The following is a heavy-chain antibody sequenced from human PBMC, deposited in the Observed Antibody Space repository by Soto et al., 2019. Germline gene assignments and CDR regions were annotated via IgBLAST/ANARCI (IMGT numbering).Heavy chain of an antibody. V-gene: IGHV4-39*01. Sequence: SETLSLTCTVSGGSINSSSYYWGWIRQPPGKGLEWIGSIFYSGSTYYNPSLEGRVTISVDTSKNQFSLKLSSVTAADTAVYYCARLDSGCYYYSSGYCAFDMWGQGTMVTVSS. CDR1: GGSINSSSYY. J-gene: IGHJ3*02. CDR2: IFYSGST. D-gene: IGHD3-22*01. CDR3: ARLDSGCYYYSSGYCAFDM.